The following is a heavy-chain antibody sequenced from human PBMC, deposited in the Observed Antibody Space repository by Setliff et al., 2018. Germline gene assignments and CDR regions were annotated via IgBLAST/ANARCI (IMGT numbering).Heavy chain of an antibody. Sequence: ASVKVSCKASGYTFTSYGISWVRQAPGQGLEWMGWISAYNGNTNYAQKLQGRVTMTTDTSTSTAYMELRSLRSDDTAVYYCAKGQFSYCGGGCPWNRGAGDYWGQGTLVTVSS. CDR2: ISAYNGNT. D-gene: IGHD2-21*01. J-gene: IGHJ4*02. CDR1: GYTFTSYG. V-gene: IGHV1-18*01. CDR3: AKGQFSYCGGGCPWNRGAGDY.